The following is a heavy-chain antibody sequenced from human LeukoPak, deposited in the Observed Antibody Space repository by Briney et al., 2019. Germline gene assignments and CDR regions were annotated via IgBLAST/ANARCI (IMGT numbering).Heavy chain of an antibody. CDR2: INSDGTNT. D-gene: IGHD6-13*01. J-gene: IGHJ4*02. CDR1: GFTFSSYW. CDR3: ARRLATSGVLDY. Sequence: PGGSLRLSCVGSGFTFSSYWMHWVREPPGKGPVCVSRINSDGTNTHYADSVKGRFTISRDNAKNTLYLQMNSLTAGDTAVYYCARRLATSGVLDYWGQGTLVTVSS. V-gene: IGHV3-74*01.